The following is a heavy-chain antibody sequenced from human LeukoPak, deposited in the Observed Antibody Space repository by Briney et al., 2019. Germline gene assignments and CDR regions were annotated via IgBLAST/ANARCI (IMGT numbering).Heavy chain of an antibody. J-gene: IGHJ4*02. CDR3: ASSTMIVVVIGY. V-gene: IGHV1-2*02. Sequence: ASVKVSCKASGYTFTGYYMHWVRQAPGQGLEWMGWINPNSGGTNYAPKFQGRVTMTRDTSISTAYMELSRLRSDDTAVYYCASSTMIVVVIGYWGQGTLVTVSS. D-gene: IGHD3-22*01. CDR2: INPNSGGT. CDR1: GYTFTGYY.